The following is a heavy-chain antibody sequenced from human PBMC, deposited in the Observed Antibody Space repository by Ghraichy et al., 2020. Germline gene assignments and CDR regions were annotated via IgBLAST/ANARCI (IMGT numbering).Heavy chain of an antibody. J-gene: IGHJ4*02. CDR2: ISNSGNTI. Sequence: GGSLRLSCAASGFTFSDYYMSWIRQAPGKGLEWVSYISNSGNTIYYADSVKGRFTISRDNAKNSLYLQMNSLRAEDTAIYYCARDYWGYSLLDYWGQGTLVTVSS. V-gene: IGHV3-11*01. D-gene: IGHD5-18*01. CDR3: ARDYWGYSLLDY. CDR1: GFTFSDYY.